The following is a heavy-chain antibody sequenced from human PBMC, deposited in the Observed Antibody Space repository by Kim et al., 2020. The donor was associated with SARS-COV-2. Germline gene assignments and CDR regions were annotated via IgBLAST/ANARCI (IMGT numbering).Heavy chain of an antibody. Sequence: SETLSLTCTVSGGSVSSGSYYWSWIRQPPGKGLEWIGYIYYSGSTNYNPSLKSRVTISVDTSKNQFSLKLSSVTAADTAVYYCARGLYYDFWSGGADYWGQGTLVTVSS. D-gene: IGHD3-3*01. J-gene: IGHJ4*02. CDR2: IYYSGST. CDR1: GGSVSSGSYY. CDR3: ARGLYYDFWSGGADY. V-gene: IGHV4-61*01.